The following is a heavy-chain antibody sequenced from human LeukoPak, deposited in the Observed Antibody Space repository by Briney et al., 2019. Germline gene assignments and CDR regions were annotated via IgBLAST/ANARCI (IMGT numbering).Heavy chain of an antibody. CDR1: GLTFRNYG. V-gene: IGHV3-33*01. D-gene: IGHD3-22*01. CDR3: ARDGRSGYPDDAFDI. CDR2: IWYDGSNE. Sequence: PGRSLRLSCAASGLTFRNYGMHWVRQAPGKGLEWVAVIWYDGSNEDYGDSVKGRFTISRDNSKNTLYLQMNSLRAEDTAVYYCARDGRSGYPDDAFDIWGQGTMVTVSS. J-gene: IGHJ3*02.